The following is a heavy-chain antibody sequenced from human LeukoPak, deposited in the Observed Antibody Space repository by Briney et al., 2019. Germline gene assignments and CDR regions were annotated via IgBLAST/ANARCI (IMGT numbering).Heavy chain of an antibody. V-gene: IGHV4-59*12. J-gene: IGHJ4*02. D-gene: IGHD7-27*01. CDR3: ARGSNWGDY. CDR1: GGSISGYY. CDR2: IFYSGST. Sequence: SETLSLTCTVSGGSISGYYWSWIRQPPGKGLEWIGYIFYSGSTNYNPSLKSRVTISVDTSKNQFSLKLSSVTAADTAVYYCARGSNWGDYWGQGTLVTVSS.